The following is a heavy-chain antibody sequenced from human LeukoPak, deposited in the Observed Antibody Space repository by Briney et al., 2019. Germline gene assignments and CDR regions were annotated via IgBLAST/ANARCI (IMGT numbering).Heavy chain of an antibody. V-gene: IGHV1-18*01. J-gene: IGHJ5*02. D-gene: IGHD2-2*01. Sequence: ASVKVSCEASGYTFTSYGISWVRQAPGQGLEWMGWISAYNGNTNYAQKLQGRVTMTTDTSTSTAYMELRSLRSDDTAVYYCARATYCSSTSCYSRNNWFDPWGQGTLVTVSS. CDR2: ISAYNGNT. CDR3: ARATYCSSTSCYSRNNWFDP. CDR1: GYTFTSYG.